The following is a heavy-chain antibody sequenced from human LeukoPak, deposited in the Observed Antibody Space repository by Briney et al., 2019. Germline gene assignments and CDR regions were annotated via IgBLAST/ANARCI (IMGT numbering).Heavy chain of an antibody. J-gene: IGHJ4*02. CDR1: GFTFSSYA. CDR3: ARGQLWAHYYFDY. D-gene: IGHD1-1*01. Sequence: GGSLRLSCAASGFTFSSYAMHWVRQAPGKGLEWVAVISYDGSNKYYADSVKGRFTISRDNSKNTLYLQMNSLRAEDTAVYYCARGQLWAHYYFDYWGQGTLVTVSS. V-gene: IGHV3-30*04. CDR2: ISYDGSNK.